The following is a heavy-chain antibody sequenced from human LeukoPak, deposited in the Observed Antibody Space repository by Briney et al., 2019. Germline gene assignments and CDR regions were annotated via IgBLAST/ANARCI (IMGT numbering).Heavy chain of an antibody. CDR2: IYYSGST. Sequence: SETLSLTCTVSGGCISSYYWSWIRQPPGKGLEWIGYIYYSGSTNYNPSLKSRVTISVDTSKNQFSLKLSSVTAADTAVYYCARVFGDLSWFDPWGQGTLVTVSS. CDR1: GGCISSYY. J-gene: IGHJ5*02. CDR3: ARVFGDLSWFDP. V-gene: IGHV4-59*01. D-gene: IGHD3-16*01.